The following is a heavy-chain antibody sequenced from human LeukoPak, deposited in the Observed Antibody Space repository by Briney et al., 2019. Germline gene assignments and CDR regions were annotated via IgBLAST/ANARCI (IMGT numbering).Heavy chain of an antibody. CDR1: GFTFSSYW. Sequence: PGGSLRLSCAASGFTFSSYWMTWVRQAPGKRLEWVANIKEDGSQKYYVDSVKGRFTISRDNAKNLLYLQMNSLRAEDTALYYCARNYFDYWGQGTLVTVSS. CDR3: ARNYFDY. V-gene: IGHV3-7*01. J-gene: IGHJ4*02. CDR2: IKEDGSQK.